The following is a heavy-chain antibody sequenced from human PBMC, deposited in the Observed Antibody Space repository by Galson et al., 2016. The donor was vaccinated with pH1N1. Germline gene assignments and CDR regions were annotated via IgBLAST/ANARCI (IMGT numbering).Heavy chain of an antibody. CDR2: IYPGGSK. V-gene: IGHV4-61*10. CDR3: ARTFHDYGASYGMDV. J-gene: IGHJ6*02. D-gene: IGHD4-17*01. CDR1: GGSISSRTHY. Sequence: SETLSLTCTVSGGSISSRTHYWNWIRQPAGKGLEWIGRIYPGGSKFYNPSLKSRVTISVDTSNNQFSLDLSSVTAADTAVYYCARTFHDYGASYGMDVWGQGTTVRVSS.